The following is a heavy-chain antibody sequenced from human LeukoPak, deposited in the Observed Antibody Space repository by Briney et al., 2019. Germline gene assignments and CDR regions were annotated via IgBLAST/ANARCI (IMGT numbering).Heavy chain of an antibody. J-gene: IGHJ4*02. D-gene: IGHD3-22*01. CDR1: GGSFSGYY. CDR3: ARGIGCYYDSSGYYGLDY. V-gene: IGHV4-34*01. Sequence: SETLSLTCAVYGGSFSGYYWSWIRQPPGKGLEWIGEINHSGSTNYNPSLKSRVTISVDTSKNQFSLKLSSVTAADTAVYYCARGIGCYYDSSGYYGLDYWGQGTLVTVSS. CDR2: INHSGST.